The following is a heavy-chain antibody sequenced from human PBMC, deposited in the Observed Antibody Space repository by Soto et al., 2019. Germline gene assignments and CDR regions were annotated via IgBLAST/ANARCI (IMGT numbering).Heavy chain of an antibody. CDR3: AREPVTGSYTGYYYYYGMDV. CDR2: IYYSGST. J-gene: IGHJ6*02. CDR1: GGSVSSGTYY. V-gene: IGHV4-61*01. Sequence: QVQLQESGPGLVKPSETLSLTCTVSGGSVSSGTYYWSWIRQPPGKGLEWIGYIYYSGSTNYNPSLKIRVTISVDTSKNQFSLKLSSVTAADTAVYYCAREPVTGSYTGYYYYYGMDVWGQGTTVTVSS. D-gene: IGHD1-26*01.